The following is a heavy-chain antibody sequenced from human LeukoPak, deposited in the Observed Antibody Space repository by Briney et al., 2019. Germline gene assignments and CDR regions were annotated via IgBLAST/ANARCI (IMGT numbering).Heavy chain of an antibody. V-gene: IGHV3-9*01. CDR1: GFTFDDYA. CDR2: ISWNSGSI. CDR3: AILNWFDP. Sequence: GGSLRLSCAASGFTFDDYAMHWVRQAPGKGLEWVSGISWNSGSIGYADSVKGRFTISRDNAKNSLYLQMNSLRAEDTALYCCAILNWFDPWGQGTLVTVSS. D-gene: IGHD1-26*01. J-gene: IGHJ5*02.